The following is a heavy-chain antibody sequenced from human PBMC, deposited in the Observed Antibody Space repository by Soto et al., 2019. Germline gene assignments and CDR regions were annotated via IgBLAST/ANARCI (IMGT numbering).Heavy chain of an antibody. CDR1: GGTFSSYA. J-gene: IGHJ6*02. V-gene: IGHV1-69*13. Sequence: SVKVSCKASGGTFSSYAISWVRQAPGQGLEWMGGIIPIFGTANYAQKFQGRVTITADESTSTAYMELSSLRSEDTAVYYCARDRLRYCSSTSCETNYYYYYGMDVWGQGTTVTVSS. D-gene: IGHD2-2*01. CDR2: IIPIFGTA. CDR3: ARDRLRYCSSTSCETNYYYYYGMDV.